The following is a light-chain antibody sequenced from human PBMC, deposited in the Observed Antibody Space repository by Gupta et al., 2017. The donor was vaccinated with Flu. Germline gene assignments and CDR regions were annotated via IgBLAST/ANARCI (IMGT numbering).Light chain of an antibody. CDR1: QGISSY. J-gene: IGKJ1*01. Sequence: AIRMTQSPSSFSASTGDRVTITCRASQGISSYLAWYQQKPGKAPKLLIYAASTVQSGVPSRFSGSGSGTDFTLTISCLQSEDFATYYCQQDDSSPGTFGQGTKVEIK. V-gene: IGKV1-8*01. CDR3: QQDDSSPGT. CDR2: AAS.